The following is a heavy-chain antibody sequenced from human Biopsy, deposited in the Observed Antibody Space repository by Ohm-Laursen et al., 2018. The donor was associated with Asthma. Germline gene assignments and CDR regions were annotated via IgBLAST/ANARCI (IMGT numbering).Heavy chain of an antibody. J-gene: IGHJ5*02. D-gene: IGHD5-18*01. CDR1: GGSINIGDYY. Sequence: SQTLSLTCTVSGGSINIGDYYWSWIRQHPVKGLEWIGYIYYIGSTYYNPSLKSRVTISLDTSKNHFSLRLSFVTAADTAVYFCARGQGRGIQLWSLDPWGQGILVTVSS. CDR2: IYYIGST. CDR3: ARGQGRGIQLWSLDP. V-gene: IGHV4-31*03.